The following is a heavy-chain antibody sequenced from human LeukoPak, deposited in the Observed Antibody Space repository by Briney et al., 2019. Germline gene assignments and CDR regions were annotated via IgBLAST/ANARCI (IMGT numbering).Heavy chain of an antibody. CDR2: ISGSGGST. V-gene: IGHV3-23*01. Sequence: GGSLRLSCAASGFTFSSYAMSWVRQAPGKGLEWVSAISGSGGSTYYADSVKGRFTISRDNSKTTLYLQMNSLRAEATAVYYCAKAPAIVVVPDNWFDPWGQGTLVTVSS. D-gene: IGHD2-2*01. J-gene: IGHJ5*02. CDR3: AKAPAIVVVPDNWFDP. CDR1: GFTFSSYA.